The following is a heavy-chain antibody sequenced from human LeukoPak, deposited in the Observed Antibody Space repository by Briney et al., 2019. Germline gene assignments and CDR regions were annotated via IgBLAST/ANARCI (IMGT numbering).Heavy chain of an antibody. Sequence: GESLKISYQVSGYSFSTTWLGWVRQMPGKGLEWMGIIYPRDSDSRYSPSLQGQVTFSADKSIDTAYLEWSSLKASDTAIYYCARRPDYAPLFDFWGQGTLVTVSS. CDR1: GYSFSTTW. CDR2: IYPRDSDS. V-gene: IGHV5-51*01. D-gene: IGHD4-17*01. J-gene: IGHJ4*02. CDR3: ARRPDYAPLFDF.